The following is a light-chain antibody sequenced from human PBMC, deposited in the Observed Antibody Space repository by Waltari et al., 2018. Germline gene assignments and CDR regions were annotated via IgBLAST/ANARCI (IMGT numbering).Light chain of an antibody. CDR1: QSLLHSNGNTY. Sequence: DIVMTQSPLSLPVTPGEPASISCRSSQSLLHSNGNTYLDWYLQKPGQSPQLLIYLGSNRASGGPDRFSGSESGTDFTLKIRRVEAEDVGGYYCMQALQTPLTFGGGTKVEIK. J-gene: IGKJ4*01. CDR2: LGS. CDR3: MQALQTPLT. V-gene: IGKV2-28*01.